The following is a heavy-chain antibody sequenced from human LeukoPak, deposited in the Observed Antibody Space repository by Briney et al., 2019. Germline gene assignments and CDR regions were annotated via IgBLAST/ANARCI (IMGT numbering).Heavy chain of an antibody. CDR3: ARGGGKGSFDY. Sequence: GGTLRLSCAASGFTFSSYGMNWVRQAPGKGLEWVSSISSSSSYIYYAGSVKGRFTISRDNAKNSLYLQMNSLRAEDTAVYYCARGGGKGSFDYWGQGTLVTVSS. CDR2: ISSSSSYI. J-gene: IGHJ4*02. V-gene: IGHV3-21*01. CDR1: GFTFSSYG.